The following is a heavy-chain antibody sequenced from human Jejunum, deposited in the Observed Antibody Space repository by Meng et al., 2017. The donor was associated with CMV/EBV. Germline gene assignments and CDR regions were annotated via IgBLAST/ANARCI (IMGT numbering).Heavy chain of an antibody. Sequence: VQMQESGPGLVTPSQTLSLPCSVSGGSIGSGDYYWSWIRQPPGKGLEWIGYIHDTGSTYYNPSLKSRVDISLGTSRNHFSLTLSSVTAEDTAVYFCARGSIFVSFDSWGQGTLVTVSS. J-gene: IGHJ4*02. CDR3: ARGSIFVSFDS. CDR1: GGSIGSGDYY. CDR2: IHDTGST. V-gene: IGHV4-30-4*08. D-gene: IGHD3-3*01.